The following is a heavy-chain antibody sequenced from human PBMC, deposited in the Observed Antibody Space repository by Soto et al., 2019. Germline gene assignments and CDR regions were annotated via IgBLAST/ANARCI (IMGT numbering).Heavy chain of an antibody. V-gene: IGHV2-70*01. J-gene: IGHJ4*02. D-gene: IGHD1-1*01. Sequence: SGPTLVNTTPTLKLTCTFSGFSLTTTGICVSWIRQSPGKALEWLALIEWDDDKHYSPSLKTRLSISKDTSENQVVLKMTNMDPVDTATYYCARARKRDDPIDYLGQGTLVTVSS. CDR2: IEWDDDK. CDR1: GFSLTTTGIC. CDR3: ARARKRDDPIDY.